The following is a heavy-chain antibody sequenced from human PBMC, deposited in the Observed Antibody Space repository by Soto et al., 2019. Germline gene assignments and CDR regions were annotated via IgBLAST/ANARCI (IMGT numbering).Heavy chain of an antibody. CDR2: ISAYNGNT. Sequence: QVQLVQSGAEVKKPGASVKVSCKASGYTFTSYGISWVRQAPGQGLEWMGWISAYNGNTNYAQKLQGRVTMTTDTSPSTAYMELRSLRSDDTAVYYCARELVGSRVSLYYYGMDVWGQGTTVTVSS. J-gene: IGHJ6*02. CDR1: GYTFTSYG. V-gene: IGHV1-18*01. D-gene: IGHD6-13*01. CDR3: ARELVGSRVSLYYYGMDV.